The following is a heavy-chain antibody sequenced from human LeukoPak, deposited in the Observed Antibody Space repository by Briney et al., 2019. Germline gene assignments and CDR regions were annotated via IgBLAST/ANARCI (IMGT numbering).Heavy chain of an antibody. CDR2: ISAYNGNT. CDR3: ARDALEMATIPAHVDY. J-gene: IGHJ4*02. D-gene: IGHD5-24*01. V-gene: IGHV1-18*01. Sequence: ASVKVSCKASGYTFTSYGISWVRQAPGQGLEWMGWISAYNGNTNYAQKFQGRVTMTRDTSISTAYMELSRLRSDDTAVYYCARDALEMATIPAHVDYWGQGTLVTVSS. CDR1: GYTFTSYG.